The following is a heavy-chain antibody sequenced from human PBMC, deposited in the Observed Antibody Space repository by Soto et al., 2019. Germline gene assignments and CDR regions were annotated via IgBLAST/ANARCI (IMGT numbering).Heavy chain of an antibody. CDR3: ERQQGYCSGGRCSDY. CDR1: GGSISSSSYY. Sequence: SETLSLTCTVSGGSISSSSYYWGWIRQPPGKGLEWIGSIYYSGSTYYNPSLKSRVTISVDTSKNQFSLKLSSVTAADTAVYYCERQQGYCSGGRCSDYWGQGTLVTVS. CDR2: IYYSGST. J-gene: IGHJ4*02. D-gene: IGHD2-15*01. V-gene: IGHV4-39*01.